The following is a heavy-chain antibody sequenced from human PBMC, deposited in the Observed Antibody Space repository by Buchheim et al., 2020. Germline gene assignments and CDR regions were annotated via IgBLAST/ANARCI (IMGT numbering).Heavy chain of an antibody. CDR3: ANDDDTPAFGYYYGMDV. Sequence: VQLVESGGGVVQPGRSLRLSCAASGFTFSSYGMHWVRQAPGKGLEWVAVISYDGNNKYYADSVKGRFTISRDNSKNTLYLQMNSLRAEDTAVYYCANDDDTPAFGYYYGMDVWGQGTT. J-gene: IGHJ6*02. CDR2: ISYDGNNK. D-gene: IGHD2-15*01. V-gene: IGHV3-30*18. CDR1: GFTFSSYG.